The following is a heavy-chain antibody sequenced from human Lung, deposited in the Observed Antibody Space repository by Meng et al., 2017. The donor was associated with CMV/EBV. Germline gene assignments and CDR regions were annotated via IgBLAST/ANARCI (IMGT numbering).Heavy chain of an antibody. D-gene: IGHD4-17*01. CDR2: IGWNSGSI. CDR1: GFTFDEFA. Sequence: SXKISCIVSGFTFDEFAMHWVRQAPGKGLEWVSGIGWNSGSIDYADSVKGRFTISRDNAKNSLYLQMNSLRTEDTALYYCAQDSAYNTNYGWFDPWGQGTLVTVSS. V-gene: IGHV3-9*01. J-gene: IGHJ5*02. CDR3: AQDSAYNTNYGWFDP.